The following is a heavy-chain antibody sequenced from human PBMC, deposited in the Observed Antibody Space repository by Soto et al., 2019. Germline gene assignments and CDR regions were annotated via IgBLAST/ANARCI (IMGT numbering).Heavy chain of an antibody. CDR1: GGTFSSYA. D-gene: IGHD5-12*01. CDR2: IIPIFGTA. J-gene: IGHJ5*02. V-gene: IGHV1-69*06. Sequence: QVQLVQSGAEVKKPGSSVKVSCKASGGTFSSYAISWVRQAPGQGLEWMGGIIPIFGTANYAQKFRGRVTITADKSTSTGYMELSSLRSEDTAVYYCARGGDGYNYGWFDPWGQGTLVTVSS. CDR3: ARGGDGYNYGWFDP.